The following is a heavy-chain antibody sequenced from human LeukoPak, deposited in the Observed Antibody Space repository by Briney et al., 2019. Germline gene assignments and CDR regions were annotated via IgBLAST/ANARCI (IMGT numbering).Heavy chain of an antibody. CDR2: IYPSGST. CDR3: ARAFSIPAAGYYFDY. D-gene: IGHD2-2*01. CDR1: GGSISSYY. J-gene: IGHJ4*02. Sequence: SETLSLTCTVSGGSISSYYWSWIRQPAGKGLEWIGRIYPSGSTNYNPSLKSPVTMSVDTSKNQFSLKLSSVTAADTAVYYCARAFSIPAAGYYFDYWGQGTLVTVSS. V-gene: IGHV4-4*07.